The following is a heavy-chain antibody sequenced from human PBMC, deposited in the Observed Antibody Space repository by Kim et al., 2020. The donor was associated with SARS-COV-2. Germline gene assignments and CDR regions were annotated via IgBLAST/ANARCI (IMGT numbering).Heavy chain of an antibody. D-gene: IGHD3-10*01. J-gene: IGHJ6*02. CDR2: IYPGDSDT. CDR1: GYSFTSYW. CDR3: ARTKWGPGSGSFLPTYYYGMDV. V-gene: IGHV5-51*01. Sequence: GESLKISCKGSGYSFTSYWIGWVRQMPGKGLEWMGIIYPGDSDTRYSPSFQGQVTISADKSISTAYLQWSSLKASDTAMYYCARTKWGPGSGSFLPTYYYGMDVWGQGTTVTVSS.